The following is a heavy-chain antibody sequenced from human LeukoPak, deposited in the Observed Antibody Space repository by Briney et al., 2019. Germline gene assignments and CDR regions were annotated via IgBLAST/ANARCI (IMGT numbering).Heavy chain of an antibody. CDR2: IYTSGST. D-gene: IGHD3-22*01. CDR1: GGSISSGSYY. J-gene: IGHJ4*02. V-gene: IGHV4-61*02. CDR3: ASQVESRYYYDSSGYYPEY. Sequence: SETLSLTCTVSGGSISSGSYYWSCIRQPAGKGLECIGRIYTSGSTNYNPSLKSRVTISVDTSKNQFSLKLSSVTAADTAVYYCASQVESRYYYDSSGYYPEYWGQGTLVTVSS.